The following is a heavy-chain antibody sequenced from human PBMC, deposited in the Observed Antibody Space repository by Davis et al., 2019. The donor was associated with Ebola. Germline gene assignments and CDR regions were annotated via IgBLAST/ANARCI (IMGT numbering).Heavy chain of an antibody. D-gene: IGHD3-10*01. CDR1: GYTFTSYY. Sequence: ASVKVSCKASGYTFTSYYMHWVRQAPGQGLEWMGIINPSGGSTSYAQKFQGRVTMTRDTPTSTVYMELSSLRSEDTAVYYCARRGEASPASGKYYFDYWGQGTLVTVSS. V-gene: IGHV1-46*01. CDR3: ARRGEASPASGKYYFDY. CDR2: INPSGGST. J-gene: IGHJ4*02.